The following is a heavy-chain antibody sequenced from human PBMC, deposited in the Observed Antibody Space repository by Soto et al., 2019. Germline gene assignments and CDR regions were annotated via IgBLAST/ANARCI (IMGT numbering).Heavy chain of an antibody. J-gene: IGHJ6*03. D-gene: IGHD3-9*01. CDR1: GGSFSGYY. CDR2: INHSGST. V-gene: IGHV4-34*01. Sequence: SETLSLTCAVYGGSFSGYYWSWIRQPPGKGLEWIGEINHSGSTNYNPSLKSRVTISVDTSKNQFSLKLSSVTAADTAVYYCARGSNYDILTGYYTYYYYMDVWGKGTTVTVSS. CDR3: ARGSNYDILTGYYTYYYYMDV.